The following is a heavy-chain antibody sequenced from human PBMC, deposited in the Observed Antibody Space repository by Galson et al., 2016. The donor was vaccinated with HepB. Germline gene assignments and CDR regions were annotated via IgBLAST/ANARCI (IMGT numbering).Heavy chain of an antibody. CDR3: STSATLYCENSGYPY. J-gene: IGHJ4*02. CDR2: IYPGDSET. CDR1: GYNFNNLW. D-gene: IGHD3-22*01. V-gene: IGHV5-51*01. Sequence: QSGAEVTKPGESLKISCKASGYNFNNLWIGWVRQMPGKGLEWMGIIYPGDSETRFSPSFQGQVTFSADKSRSVAYLRWSSLKASDTAMYYCSTSATLYCENSGYPYWVQGTLGTVSS.